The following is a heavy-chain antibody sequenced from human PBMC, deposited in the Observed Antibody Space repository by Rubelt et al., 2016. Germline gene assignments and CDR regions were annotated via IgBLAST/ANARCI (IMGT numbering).Heavy chain of an antibody. Sequence: QVQLQQWGAGLLKPSETLSLTCAVYGGSFSGYYWSWIRQPPGKGLEWIGGINHSGSTNYNPSRKSRVTIAVDTSKNQFSPKRSSVPAADTAEYYCASGVARAAGAPRRLWFDPWGQGTLVTVSS. CDR1: GGSFSGYY. V-gene: IGHV4-34*01. D-gene: IGHD6-13*01. J-gene: IGHJ5*02. CDR2: INHSGST. CDR3: ASGVARAAGAPRRLWFDP.